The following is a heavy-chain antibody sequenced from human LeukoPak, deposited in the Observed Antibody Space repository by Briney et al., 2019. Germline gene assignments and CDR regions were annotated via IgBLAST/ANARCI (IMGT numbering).Heavy chain of an antibody. J-gene: IGHJ3*02. V-gene: IGHV3-21*01. CDR3: ARDGYCSSTSCYGDPGAFDI. D-gene: IGHD2-2*03. Sequence: GGSLRLSCAASGFTFSSYSMNWVRQAPGEGLEWVSSISSSSSYIYYADSVKGRFTISRDNAKNSLYLQMNSLRAEDTAVYYCARDGYCSSTSCYGDPGAFDIWGQGTMVTVSS. CDR1: GFTFSSYS. CDR2: ISSSSSYI.